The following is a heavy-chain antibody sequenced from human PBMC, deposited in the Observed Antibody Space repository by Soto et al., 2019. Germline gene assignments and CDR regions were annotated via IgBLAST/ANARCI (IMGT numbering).Heavy chain of an antibody. Sequence: GESLKISCKGSGYSLASYWMTWVRQKPGKGLEWMGRIDPSDSQTYYSPSFRGHVTISVTKSITTVFLQWSSLRASDTAMYYCARQIYDSDTGPNFQYYFDSWGQGTPVTVSS. CDR2: IDPSDSQT. CDR3: ARQIYDSDTGPNFQYYFDS. V-gene: IGHV5-10-1*01. J-gene: IGHJ4*02. D-gene: IGHD3-22*01. CDR1: GYSLASYW.